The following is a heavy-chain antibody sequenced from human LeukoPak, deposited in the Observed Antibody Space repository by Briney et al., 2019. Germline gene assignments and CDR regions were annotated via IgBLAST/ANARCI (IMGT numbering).Heavy chain of an antibody. CDR2: IYYSGST. V-gene: IGHV4-59*01. J-gene: IGHJ5*02. CDR1: GDSISSYC. CDR3: ARAVVSWFDP. D-gene: IGHD2-15*01. Sequence: SETLSLTCTVSGDSISSYCWSWIRQPPGKGLEWIGYIYYSGSTNYNPSLKNRVTISVDTSKNQLSLRLNSVTAADTAVYYCARAVVSWFDPWGQGTLVTVSS.